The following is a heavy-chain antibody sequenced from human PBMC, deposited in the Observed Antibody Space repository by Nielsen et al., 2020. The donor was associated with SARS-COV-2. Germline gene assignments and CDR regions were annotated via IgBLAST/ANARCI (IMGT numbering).Heavy chain of an antibody. CDR3: AKENIVLMLYAPNDY. CDR1: GFTFSSYA. D-gene: IGHD2-8*01. Sequence: GESLKISCAASGFTFSSYAMNWVRQAPGKGLEWVSAISGSGGSTYYADSVKDRFTISRENSKNTLYLQMNSLRAEDTAVYYCAKENIVLMLYAPNDYWGQGTLVTVSS. J-gene: IGHJ4*02. CDR2: ISGSGGST. V-gene: IGHV3-23*01.